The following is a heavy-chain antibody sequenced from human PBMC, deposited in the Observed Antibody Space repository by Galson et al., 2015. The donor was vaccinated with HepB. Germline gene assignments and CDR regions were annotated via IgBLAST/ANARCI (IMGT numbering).Heavy chain of an antibody. CDR2: ISAYNGNT. CDR3: ARDRRLGSGSYRAFDI. CDR1: GYTFTSYG. D-gene: IGHD3-10*01. Sequence: SVKVSCKASGYTFTSYGISWVRQAPGQGLEWMGWISAYNGNTNYAQKLQGRVTMTTDTSTSTAYMELRSLRSDDTAVYYCARDRRLGSGSYRAFDIWGQGTMVTVSS. V-gene: IGHV1-18*04. J-gene: IGHJ3*02.